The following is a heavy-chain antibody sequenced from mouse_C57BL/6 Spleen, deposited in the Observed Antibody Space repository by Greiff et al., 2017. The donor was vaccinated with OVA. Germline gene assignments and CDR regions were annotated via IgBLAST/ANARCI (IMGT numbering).Heavy chain of an antibody. Sequence: QVQLQQPGAELVKPGASVKLSCKASGYTFTSYWMHWVRQRPGQGLEWIGMIRPNSGSTNYTEKFKSKATLTVDKSSSTAYMQLSSLRSEDAAVYYCARSTTVGFDYWGQGTTLTVSS. D-gene: IGHD1-1*01. CDR3: ARSTTVGFDY. J-gene: IGHJ2*01. V-gene: IGHV1-64*01. CDR1: GYTFTSYW. CDR2: IRPNSGST.